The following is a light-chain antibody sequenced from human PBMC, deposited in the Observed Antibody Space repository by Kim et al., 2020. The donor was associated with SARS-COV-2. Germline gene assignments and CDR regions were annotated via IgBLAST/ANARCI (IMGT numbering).Light chain of an antibody. Sequence: SPGGRATLTSRAGQSVSSNLAWYQQKPGQAPRRRIYGASTRATGIPARFSGSGSGTEFTLTISSLQSEDFAVYYCQQYNNWPPLTFGGGTKVDIK. J-gene: IGKJ4*01. CDR3: QQYNNWPPLT. CDR2: GAS. CDR1: QSVSSN. V-gene: IGKV3-15*01.